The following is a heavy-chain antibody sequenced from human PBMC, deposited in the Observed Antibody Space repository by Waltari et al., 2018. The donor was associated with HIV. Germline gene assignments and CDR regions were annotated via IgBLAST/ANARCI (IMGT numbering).Heavy chain of an antibody. D-gene: IGHD4-4*01. CDR2: IDWDDDE. CDR3: AGILEWNSSNLYGMYV. J-gene: IGHJ6*02. Sequence: QLTLRESGPALVKPTETLTLTCTLSGFSLSTSGMFVNWIRQSAGKALQWLARIDWDDDEHYTTSLNTSLPNSKDTANTQVGLTVTNIDPVDTATYYCAGILEWNSSNLYGMYVWGPGTTVTVSS. CDR1: GFSLSTSGMF. V-gene: IGHV2-70*15.